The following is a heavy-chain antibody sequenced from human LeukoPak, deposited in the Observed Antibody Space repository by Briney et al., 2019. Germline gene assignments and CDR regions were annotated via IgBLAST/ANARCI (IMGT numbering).Heavy chain of an antibody. V-gene: IGHV4-39*01. CDR2: IYCSGST. Sequence: PSETLSLTCTVSGGSISSSSYYWGWIRQPPGKGLEWIGSIYCSGSTYYNPSLKSRVTISVDTSKNQFSLKLSSVTAADTAVYYCARHSGLLRFDYWGQGTLVTVSS. D-gene: IGHD1-26*01. CDR3: ARHSGLLRFDY. J-gene: IGHJ4*02. CDR1: GGSISSSSYY.